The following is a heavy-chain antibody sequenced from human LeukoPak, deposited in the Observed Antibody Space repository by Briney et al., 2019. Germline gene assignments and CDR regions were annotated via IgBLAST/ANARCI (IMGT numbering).Heavy chain of an antibody. D-gene: IGHD3-22*01. CDR1: GGSISSYY. CDR3: ARAADYYDSSGYPIRYYYYMDV. Sequence: PSETLSLTCTVSGGSISSYYWSWIRQPPGKGLEWIGYIYYSGSTNYNPSLKSRVTISVDTSKNQFSLKLSSVTAADTAVYYCARAADYYDSSGYPIRYYYYMDVWGKGTTVTISS. V-gene: IGHV4-59*01. CDR2: IYYSGST. J-gene: IGHJ6*03.